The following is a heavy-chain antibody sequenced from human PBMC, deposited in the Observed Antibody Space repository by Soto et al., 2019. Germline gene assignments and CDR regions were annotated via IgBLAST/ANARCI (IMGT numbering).Heavy chain of an antibody. Sequence: ASVKVSCKASGYTFTSYAMHWVRQAPGQRLEWMGWINAGSGNTKYPQKFQGRVTITRDTSASTAYMELSSLRSEDTAVYYCARGVGCSSTSCYESSYYYYYGMDVWGQGTTVTVSS. CDR1: GYTFTSYA. D-gene: IGHD2-2*01. V-gene: IGHV1-3*01. CDR3: ARGVGCSSTSCYESSYYYYYGMDV. J-gene: IGHJ6*02. CDR2: INAGSGNT.